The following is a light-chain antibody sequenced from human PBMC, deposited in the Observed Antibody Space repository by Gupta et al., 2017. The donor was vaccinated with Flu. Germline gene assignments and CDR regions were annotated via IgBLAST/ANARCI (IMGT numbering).Light chain of an antibody. CDR2: GAS. J-gene: IGKJ5*01. Sequence: EIVLTQSPATLSFSPGERATLSCGASQSVSSSYLAWYQQKPGRAPRLLLYGASTRATAIPDRFIGSGSARDFTLTIIRLVPEDFAVYYCRLDGTSPITFGQGTQLEIK. CDR3: RLDGTSPIT. V-gene: IGKV3D-20*01. CDR1: QSVSSSY.